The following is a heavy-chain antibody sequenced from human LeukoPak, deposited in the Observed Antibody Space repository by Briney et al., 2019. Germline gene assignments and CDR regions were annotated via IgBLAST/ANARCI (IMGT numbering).Heavy chain of an antibody. CDR3: AKMASYKAFDI. Sequence: GGSLRLSCAASGFTFDDYAMHWVRQAPGKGLEWVSAISGTGAGTYYADSVKGRFTISRDNSKNTLYLQMNSLRAEDTAVYYCAKMASYKAFDIWGQGTMVTVSS. J-gene: IGHJ3*02. CDR1: GFTFDDYA. D-gene: IGHD3-10*01. V-gene: IGHV3-23*01. CDR2: ISGTGAGT.